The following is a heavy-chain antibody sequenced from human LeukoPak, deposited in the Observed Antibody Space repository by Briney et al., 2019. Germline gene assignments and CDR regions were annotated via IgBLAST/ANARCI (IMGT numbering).Heavy chain of an antibody. V-gene: IGHV1-3*01. Sequence: GASVKVSCKASGYTFTSYAMHWVRQAPGQRLEWMGWINAGNGNTKYSQKFQGRVTITRDTSASTAYMELSSLRSEDTAVYYCARNYGDYPALNYGKDVWGQGTTVTVSS. J-gene: IGHJ6*02. D-gene: IGHD4-17*01. CDR2: INAGNGNT. CDR3: ARNYGDYPALNYGKDV. CDR1: GYTFTSYA.